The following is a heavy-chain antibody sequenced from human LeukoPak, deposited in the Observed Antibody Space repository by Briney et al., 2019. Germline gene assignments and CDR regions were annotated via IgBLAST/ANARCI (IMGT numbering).Heavy chain of an antibody. CDR2: VNGDGTST. V-gene: IGHV3-74*01. Sequence: GGSLRLSCATSGFTFSSYWMHWVRQVPGKGLVWVSRVNGDGTSTSYADSVQGRFTISRDNAKNTLYLYMNSLRGDDTALYFCVRSCSSGSCYGYKDYWGQGTLVTVSS. D-gene: IGHD2-2*01. CDR1: GFTFSSYW. CDR3: VRSCSSGSCYGYKDY. J-gene: IGHJ4*02.